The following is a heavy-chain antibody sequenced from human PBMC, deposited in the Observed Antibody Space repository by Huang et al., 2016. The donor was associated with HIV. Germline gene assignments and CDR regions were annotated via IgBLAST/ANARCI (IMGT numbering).Heavy chain of an antibody. CDR1: GYTFTNYD. V-gene: IGHV1-8*02. D-gene: IGHD4-17*01. Sequence: QVHLVQSGPEVKKPGASVKVSCKASGYTFTNYDINWVRQAPGRGLELMGWMNPNTGNTGFAQSFQGRVTMTRKTSITTAYMELTSLTSEDTAVFYCARSAYGDLDYWGLGTLVIVSS. J-gene: IGHJ4*02. CDR2: MNPNTGNT. CDR3: ARSAYGDLDY.